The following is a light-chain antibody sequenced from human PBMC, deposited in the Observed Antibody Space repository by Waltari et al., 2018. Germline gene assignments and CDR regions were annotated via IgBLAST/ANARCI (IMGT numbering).Light chain of an antibody. J-gene: IGKJ3*01. Sequence: IPLTPSPSSLSASVGARVPLTCRASQSISSSLNWYQQKPGKAPKLLIYAASSLQSGVPSRFSGSGSGTDFTLTSSSLQPEEFATYDGQQRDRTPPGTFGPGTKVDIK. CDR3: QQRDRTPPGT. CDR1: QSISSS. CDR2: AAS. V-gene: IGKV1-39*01.